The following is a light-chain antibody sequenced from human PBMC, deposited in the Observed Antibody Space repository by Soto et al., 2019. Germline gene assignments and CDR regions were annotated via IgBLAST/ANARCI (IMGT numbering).Light chain of an antibody. J-gene: IGKJ2*01. CDR3: QHRGKWPRT. CDR2: GSS. V-gene: IGKV3-11*01. Sequence: EIVLTQSPATLSWSPGERATLSCRASQSVSSYLAWYQQKPGQAPRLLIYGSSNRAPGIPARFSGSGSGTDFTLTISSLEPEDFAVYYCQHRGKWPRTFGQGTKLEIK. CDR1: QSVSSY.